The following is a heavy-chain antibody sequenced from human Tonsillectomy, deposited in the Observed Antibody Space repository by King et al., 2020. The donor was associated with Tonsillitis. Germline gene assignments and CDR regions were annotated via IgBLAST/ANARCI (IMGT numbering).Heavy chain of an antibody. CDR2: ISYDGSNK. V-gene: IGHV3-30*01. D-gene: IGHD4-17*01. CDR1: GFTFSSYA. CDR3: ARFYGDYGGFDY. J-gene: IGHJ4*02. Sequence: VQLVESGGGVVQPGRSLRLSCAASGFTFSSYAMHWVRQAPGQGLEWVAVISYDGSNKYYADSVKGRFTISRDNSKNTLYLQMNSLRAEDTAVYYCARFYGDYGGFDYWGQGTLVTVSS.